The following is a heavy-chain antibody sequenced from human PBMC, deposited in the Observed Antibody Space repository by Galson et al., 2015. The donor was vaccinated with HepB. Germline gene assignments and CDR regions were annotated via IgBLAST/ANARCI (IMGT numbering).Heavy chain of an antibody. D-gene: IGHD6-13*01. CDR3: AKGGGGSSWYGMDV. CDR1: GFTFDDYA. CDR2: ISWNSGSI. Sequence: LRLSCAASGFTFDDYAMHWVRQAPGKGLEWVSGISWNSGSIGYADSVKGRFTISRDNAKNSLYLQMNSLRAEDTALYYCAKGGGGSSWYGMDVWGQGTTVTVSS. J-gene: IGHJ6*02. V-gene: IGHV3-9*01.